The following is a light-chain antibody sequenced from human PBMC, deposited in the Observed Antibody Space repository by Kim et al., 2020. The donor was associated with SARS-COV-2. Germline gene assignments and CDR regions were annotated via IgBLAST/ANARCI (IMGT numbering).Light chain of an antibody. CDR2: KAS. Sequence: ASVGDTLTITCPASQSIYSYFAWYQQKPRDVPKILFYKASPFESGVPSMFSGSESGTEFTLTISSLPPVDFATYYCQQFYTYPITFCQGTRLEIK. V-gene: IGKV1-5*03. J-gene: IGKJ5*01. CDR1: QSIYSY. CDR3: QQFYTYPIT.